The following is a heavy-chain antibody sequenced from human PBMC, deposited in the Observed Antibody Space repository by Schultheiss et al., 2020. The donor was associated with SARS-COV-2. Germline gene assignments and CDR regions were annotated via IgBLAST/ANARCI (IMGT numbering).Heavy chain of an antibody. CDR1: GLNFSTYG. D-gene: IGHD3-22*01. J-gene: IGHJ4*02. Sequence: GGSLRLSCVASGLNFSTYGMHWVRQAPGKGLEWVAAIWYDGRNKKYADSVKGRFTISRDNSKYTLYLQMNSLRAEDTAVYYCAKGAYFDSSGYYDEYWGQGTLVTVSS. V-gene: IGHV3-33*06. CDR3: AKGAYFDSSGYYDEY. CDR2: IWYDGRNK.